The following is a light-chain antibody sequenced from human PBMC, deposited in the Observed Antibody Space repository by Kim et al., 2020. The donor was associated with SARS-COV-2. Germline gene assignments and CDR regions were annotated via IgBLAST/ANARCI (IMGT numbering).Light chain of an antibody. CDR3: QQYNKWPLT. J-gene: IGKJ4*01. CDR1: QSVSSN. Sequence: EIVMTQSPAPLSVSPGERATLSCRASQSVSSNLAWYQQKPGQAPRLPFYAASTRATGTPARFSGSGSGTEFTLTISSLQSEDFAVYSCQQYNKWPLTFGGGTKVDIK. V-gene: IGKV3-15*01. CDR2: AAS.